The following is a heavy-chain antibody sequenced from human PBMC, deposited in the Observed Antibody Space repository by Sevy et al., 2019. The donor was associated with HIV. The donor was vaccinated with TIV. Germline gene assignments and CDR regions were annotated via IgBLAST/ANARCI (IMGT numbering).Heavy chain of an antibody. D-gene: IGHD3-22*01. J-gene: IGHJ4*02. Sequence: GGSLRLSCTGSGFTFSSHAMSWVRQAAGKGLEWVSGISGSGFSTHDADSVKGRFTISRDDSKNSLYLQLNSLRAEDTAIYYCARKYDSSGYFDYWGQGTLVTVSS. V-gene: IGHV3-23*01. CDR2: ISGSGFST. CDR1: GFTFSSHA. CDR3: ARKYDSSGYFDY.